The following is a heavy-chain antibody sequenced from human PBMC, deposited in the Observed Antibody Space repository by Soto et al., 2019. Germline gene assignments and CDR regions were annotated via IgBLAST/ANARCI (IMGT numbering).Heavy chain of an antibody. D-gene: IGHD3-16*01. CDR3: ARDKDLQPTVWGF. J-gene: IGHJ4*02. CDR1: GDSMATGGHY. V-gene: IGHV4-31*03. Sequence: SETLSLTCTVSGDSMATGGHYYNWIRQVPGKGPEWIGCVYYSGATHYTPSLRARATISRDTSKNQFSLRLISVTAADTALYYCARDKDLQPTVWGFWGQGIQVTVSS. CDR2: VYYSGAT.